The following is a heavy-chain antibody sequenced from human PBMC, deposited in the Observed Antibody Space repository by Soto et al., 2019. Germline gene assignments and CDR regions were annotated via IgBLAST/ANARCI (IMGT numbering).Heavy chain of an antibody. CDR2: MSNDGSKK. CDR3: VKERDGHNPFDY. J-gene: IGHJ4*02. V-gene: IGHV3-30*18. Sequence: QVQLVESGGGVVQPGSSPRLSCAASGFTFSSFGMHWVRQAPGKGLEWVAVMSNDGSKKYYGDSAKGRFSISRDNSKNTLYLQMNSLRSEDSAIYYCVKERDGHNPFDYWGQGTLVTVSS. CDR1: GFTFSSFG.